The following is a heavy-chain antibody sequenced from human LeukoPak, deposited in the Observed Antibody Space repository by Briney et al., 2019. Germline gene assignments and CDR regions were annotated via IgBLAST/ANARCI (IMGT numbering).Heavy chain of an antibody. D-gene: IGHD2-15*01. CDR3: ARQSVGYCSGGSCYYYYGMDV. Sequence: GESLKISCKGSGYSFTSYWIGWVRQMPGKGLEWMGIIYPGDSDTRYSPSFQGQVTISADKSISTAYLQWSSLKASDTAMYYCARQSVGYCSGGSCYYYYGMDVWGQGTTVTVSS. V-gene: IGHV5-51*01. J-gene: IGHJ6*02. CDR2: IYPGDSDT. CDR1: GYSFTSYW.